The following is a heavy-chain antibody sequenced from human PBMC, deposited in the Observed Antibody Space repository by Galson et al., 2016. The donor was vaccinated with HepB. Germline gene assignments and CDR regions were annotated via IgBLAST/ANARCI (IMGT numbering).Heavy chain of an antibody. J-gene: IGHJ4*02. CDR3: ATYMVGRGGSGY. CDR1: GDSVSNFGYH. CDR2: TYETAT. D-gene: IGHD3-10*01. Sequence: SETLSLTCAVSGDSVSNFGYHWIWIRQPAGKGLEWMGHTYETATHYNPSLNGRVAISVDTSNNQFSLTLRSLTATDTAVYYCATYMVGRGGSGYWGQGTLVTVSS. V-gene: IGHV4-61*08.